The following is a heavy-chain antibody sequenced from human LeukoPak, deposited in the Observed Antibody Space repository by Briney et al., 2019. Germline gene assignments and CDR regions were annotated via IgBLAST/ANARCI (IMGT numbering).Heavy chain of an antibody. D-gene: IGHD1-26*01. J-gene: IGHJ4*02. CDR1: GYTFTGFS. CDR3: ARMGGELLGPWFDY. CDR2: ISVYNGNT. Sequence: GASVKVSCKASGYTFTGFSITWVRQAPGQGLEWMGWISVYNGNTNYAQKLQGRVTMTTGTSTSTAYMELRSLRSDDTAVYYCARMGGELLGPWFDYWGQGTLVTVSS. V-gene: IGHV1-18*01.